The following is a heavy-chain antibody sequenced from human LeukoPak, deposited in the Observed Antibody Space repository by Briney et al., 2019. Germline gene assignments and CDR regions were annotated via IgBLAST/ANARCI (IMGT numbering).Heavy chain of an antibody. CDR2: IWYDGSNK. CDR1: GFTFSSYG. V-gene: IGHV3-33*01. Sequence: GRSLRLSCAASGFTFSSYGMHWVRQAPGKGLEWVAVIWYDGSNKYYADSVKGRFTISRDNAKNSLYLQMNSLRDEDTAVYYCARTLPFDYWGQGTLVTVSS. J-gene: IGHJ4*02. CDR3: ARTLPFDY.